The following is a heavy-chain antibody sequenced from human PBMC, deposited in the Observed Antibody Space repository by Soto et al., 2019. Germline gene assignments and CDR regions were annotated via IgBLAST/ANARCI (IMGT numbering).Heavy chain of an antibody. CDR2: IYYSGST. V-gene: IGHV4-59*08. D-gene: IGHD3-3*01. J-gene: IGHJ6*03. CDR3: ARHNLLEWLPAFYYYYMDV. CDR1: GGSISSYY. Sequence: SETLSLTCTVSGGSISSYYWSWIRQPPGKGLEWIGYIYYSGSTNYNPSLKSRVTISVDTSKNQFSLKLSSVTAADTAVYYCARHNLLEWLPAFYYYYMDVWGKGTTVTVSS.